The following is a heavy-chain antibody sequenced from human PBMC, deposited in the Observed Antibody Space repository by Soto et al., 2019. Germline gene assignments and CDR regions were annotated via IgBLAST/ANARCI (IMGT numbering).Heavy chain of an antibody. D-gene: IGHD1-26*01. CDR3: ARGSESFDL. CDR2: ISGYNGNT. J-gene: IGHJ4*02. V-gene: IGHV1-18*01. CDR1: GYTFHNYG. Sequence: QVLLMQSGPEVKKPGASVKVSCKASGYTFHNYGISWVRQVPGQGLEWMGWISGYNGNTNYAPKIQGRVTVTRDTSTATAYMELRSLRSDDTAIYYCARGSESFDLWGQGTLVNVSS.